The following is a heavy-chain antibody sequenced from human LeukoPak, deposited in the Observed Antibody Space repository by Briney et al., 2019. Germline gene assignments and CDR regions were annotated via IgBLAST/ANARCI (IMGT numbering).Heavy chain of an antibody. J-gene: IGHJ4*02. CDR1: GGSISSYY. CDR3: AAAPPGHYDSSGYFGY. D-gene: IGHD3-22*01. CDR2: IYYSGST. Sequence: SETLSLTCTVSGGSISSYYWSWIRQPPGKGLEWIGYIYYSGSTNYNPSLKSRVTISVDTSKNQFSLKLSSVTAADTAVYYCAAAPPGHYDSSGYFGYWGQGTLVTVSS. V-gene: IGHV4-59*08.